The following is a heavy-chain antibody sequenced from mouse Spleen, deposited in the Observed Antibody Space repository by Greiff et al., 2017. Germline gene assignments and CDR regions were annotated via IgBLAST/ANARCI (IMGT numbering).Heavy chain of an antibody. CDR2: ISGGGSYT. J-gene: IGHJ3*01. CDR3: ARNYYGNYEFAY. D-gene: IGHD2-1*01. Sequence: EVKVVESGGGLVQPGESLKLSCESNEYEFPSHDMSWVRKTPEKRLEWVATISGGGSYTYYPDSVKGRFTISRDNAKNNLYLQMSSLRSEDTALYYCARNYYGNYEFAYWGQGTLVTVSA. CDR1: EYEFPSHD. V-gene: IGHV5-2*01.